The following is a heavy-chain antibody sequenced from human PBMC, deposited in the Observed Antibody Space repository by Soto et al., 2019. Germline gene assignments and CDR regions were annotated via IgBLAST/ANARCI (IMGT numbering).Heavy chain of an antibody. Sequence: APVNLYCKSSWYTFTSYRISCVLQEPGQGLEWMGWISAYNGNTTHAQKLQGRVTMTTDTSTSTAYMELRSLRSDDTAVYYCARISVVPADDFDYWGQGTLVTVSS. J-gene: IGHJ4*02. CDR2: ISAYNGNT. D-gene: IGHD2-2*01. V-gene: IGHV1-18*04. CDR3: ARISVVPADDFDY. CDR1: WYTFTSYR.